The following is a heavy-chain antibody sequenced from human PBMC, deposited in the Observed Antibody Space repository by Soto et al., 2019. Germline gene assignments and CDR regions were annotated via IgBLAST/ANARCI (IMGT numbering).Heavy chain of an antibody. J-gene: IGHJ6*02. CDR2: IIPILGTA. V-gene: IGHV1-69*01. CDR3: ARDSHDYIWGSYRNGMDV. Sequence: QVQLVQSGAEVKKPGSSVKVSCKASGGTFSSYAISWVRQAPGQGLEWMGGIIPILGTAKYAQKFQGRVTITADESTRTAYMELSSVRFEDTAVYYCARDSHDYIWGSYRNGMDVWGQGTTVSVSS. CDR1: GGTFSSYA. D-gene: IGHD3-16*02.